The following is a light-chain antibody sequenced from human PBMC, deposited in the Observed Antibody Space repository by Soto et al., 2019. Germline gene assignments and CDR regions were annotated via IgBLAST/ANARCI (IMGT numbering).Light chain of an antibody. V-gene: IGKV3-11*01. CDR2: DAS. Sequence: IVLTQSPATLSLSPGERATLSCRASQSVSSHLAWYQQKPGQAPRLLIYDASNRATGIPARFSGSGSGTDFTLTISSLEPEDFAVYYCQQRSNWPPLTFGGGTKVEIK. J-gene: IGKJ4*01. CDR1: QSVSSH. CDR3: QQRSNWPPLT.